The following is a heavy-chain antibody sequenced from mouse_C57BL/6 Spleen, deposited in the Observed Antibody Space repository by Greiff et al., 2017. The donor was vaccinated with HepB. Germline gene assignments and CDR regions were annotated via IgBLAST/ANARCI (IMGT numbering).Heavy chain of an antibody. D-gene: IGHD2-4*01. V-gene: IGHV1-55*01. Sequence: QVQLKQPGAELVKPGASVKMSCKASGYTFTSYWITWVKQRPGQGLEWIGDIYPGSGSTNYNEKFKSKATLTVDTSSSTAYMQLSSLTSEDSAVYYCARSRYEYDEGSWFAYWGQGTLVTVSA. CDR1: GYTFTSYW. CDR2: IYPGSGST. CDR3: ARSRYEYDEGSWFAY. J-gene: IGHJ3*01.